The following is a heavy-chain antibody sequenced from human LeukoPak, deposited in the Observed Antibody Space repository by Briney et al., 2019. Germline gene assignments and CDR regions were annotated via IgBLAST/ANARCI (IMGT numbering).Heavy chain of an antibody. CDR1: GYTFTSYG. CDR3: ARQHELRLFDY. CDR2: ISAYNGNT. J-gene: IGHJ4*02. D-gene: IGHD2-15*01. V-gene: IGHV1-18*01. Sequence: ASVRVSCTASGYTFTSYGISWVRQAPGQGLEWMGWISAYNGNTNYAQKLQGRVTMTTDTSTSTAYMELRSLRSDDTAVYYCARQHELRLFDYWGQGTLVTVSS.